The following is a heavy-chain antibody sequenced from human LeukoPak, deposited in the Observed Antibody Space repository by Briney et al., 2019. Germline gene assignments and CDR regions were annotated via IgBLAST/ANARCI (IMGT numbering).Heavy chain of an antibody. Sequence: ASVKVSCMASGYTFTSYGISWVRQAPGQGLEWMGWISAYNGNTNYAQKFQGRVTMTTDTSTSTAYMELRSLRSDDTAVYYCARDPGYCSGGSCRATFDYWGQGTLVTVSS. J-gene: IGHJ4*02. CDR2: ISAYNGNT. V-gene: IGHV1-18*01. D-gene: IGHD2-15*01. CDR3: ARDPGYCSGGSCRATFDY. CDR1: GYTFTSYG.